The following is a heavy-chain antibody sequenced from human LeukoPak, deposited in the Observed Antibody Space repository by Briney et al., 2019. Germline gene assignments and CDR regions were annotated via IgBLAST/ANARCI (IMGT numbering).Heavy chain of an antibody. CDR2: ICYSGST. CDR1: GGSISSYY. Sequence: SETLSLTCTVSGGSISSYYWSWLRQPPGKGLEWIGYICYSGSTNYNPSLKSRVTISVDTSKNQFSLKLSSVTAADTAVYYCARTPSYYYDSSFDYWGQGTLVTVSS. J-gene: IGHJ4*02. D-gene: IGHD3-22*01. CDR3: ARTPSYYYDSSFDY. V-gene: IGHV4-59*08.